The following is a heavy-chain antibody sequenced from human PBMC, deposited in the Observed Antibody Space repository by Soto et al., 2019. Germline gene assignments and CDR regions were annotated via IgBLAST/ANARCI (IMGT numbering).Heavy chain of an antibody. CDR2: VYNSGST. CDR1: AGSSNSYY. D-gene: IGHD4-17*01. Sequence: SETLSLTCTVSAGSSNSYYWSWIRQPPGKGLEWIGYVYNSGSTYYNPSLKSRVTISLDTSKNQFSLYLNSMTAADTAVYFCARAGIRDYGDYYNIESWGQGTLVTVSS. V-gene: IGHV4-59*01. CDR3: ARAGIRDYGDYYNIES. J-gene: IGHJ4*02.